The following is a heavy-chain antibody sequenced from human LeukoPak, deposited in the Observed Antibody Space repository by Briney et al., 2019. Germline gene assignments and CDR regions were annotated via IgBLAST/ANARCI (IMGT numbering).Heavy chain of an antibody. J-gene: IGHJ4*02. Sequence: PSETLSLTCTVSGGSISSYYWSWIRQPPGKGLEWIGYIYYSGSTTYNPSLKSRVTISVDTSKNQFSLKLSSMTAADTAVYYCARHATVRGVIGYWGQGTLVTVSS. CDR1: GGSISSYY. D-gene: IGHD3-10*01. CDR3: ARHATVRGVIGY. CDR2: IYYSGST. V-gene: IGHV4-59*08.